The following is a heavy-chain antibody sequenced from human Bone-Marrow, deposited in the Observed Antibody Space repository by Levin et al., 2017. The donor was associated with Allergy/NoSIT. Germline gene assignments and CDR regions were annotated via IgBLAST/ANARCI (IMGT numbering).Heavy chain of an antibody. V-gene: IGHV4-59*01. CDR1: GGSISSYY. D-gene: IGHD3-16*01. J-gene: IGHJ4*02. CDR2: IYYSGST. CDR3: ARDADGGSQIDY. Sequence: SQTLSLTCTVSGGSISSYYWSWIRQPPGKGLEWIGYIYYSGSTNYNPSLKSRVTISVDTSKNQFSLKLSSVTAADTAVYYCARDADGGSQIDYWGQGTLVTVSS.